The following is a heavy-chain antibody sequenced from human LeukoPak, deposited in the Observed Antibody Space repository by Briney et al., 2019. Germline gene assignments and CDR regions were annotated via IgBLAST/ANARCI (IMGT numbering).Heavy chain of an antibody. CDR2: ISAYNGNT. CDR1: GYTFTSYG. Sequence: GASVKVSCKASGYTFTSYGISWVRQAPGQGLEWMGWISAYNGNTNYAQKLQGRVTMTTDTSTSTAYMELRSLRSDDTAVYYCATESKGPGYYYYGMDVWGQGTTVTVSS. CDR3: ATESKGPGYYYYGMDV. J-gene: IGHJ6*02. V-gene: IGHV1-18*01.